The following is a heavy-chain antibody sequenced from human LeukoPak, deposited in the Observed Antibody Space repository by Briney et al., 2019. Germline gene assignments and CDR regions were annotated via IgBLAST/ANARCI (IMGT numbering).Heavy chain of an antibody. CDR2: INPNSGGT. CDR3: ARGWQINSSGGFVDP. J-gene: IGHJ5*02. D-gene: IGHD6-6*01. CDR1: GYIFTDYY. V-gene: IGHV1-2*02. Sequence: ASVTVSCKASGYIFTDYYVHWVRQPPGQGLEWMGLINPNSGGTKFGQKFQGRVTMTTDTSITTAYVELSRLSSDDTAVYYCARGWQINSSGGFVDPWGQGTLVTVSS.